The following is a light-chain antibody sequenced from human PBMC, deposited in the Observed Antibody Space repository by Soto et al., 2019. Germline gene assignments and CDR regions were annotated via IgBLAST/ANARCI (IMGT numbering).Light chain of an antibody. CDR2: GAS. CDR3: QQYGSTPYT. Sequence: EIVLTQSPGTLSLSPGGRATLSCGASQSVGSSSLAWYQQKPGQAPRLLIYGASSRATGIPDRCSGSGSGTDFTLTISRLAPEDFAVYYGQQYGSTPYTFGQGTKLEI. CDR1: QSVGSSS. J-gene: IGKJ2*01. V-gene: IGKV3-20*01.